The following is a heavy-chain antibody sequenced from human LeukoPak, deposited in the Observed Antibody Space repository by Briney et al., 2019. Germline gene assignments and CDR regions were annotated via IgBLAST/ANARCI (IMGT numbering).Heavy chain of an antibody. CDR2: FDPEDGET. CDR1: GHTLTELS. Sequence: GASVKVSCKVSGHTLTELSMHWVRQAPGKGLEWMGGFDPEDGETIYAQKFQGRVTMTEDTSTDTAYMELSSLRSEDTAVYYCATVARITIFGVVIINYFDYWGQGTLVTVSS. CDR3: ATVARITIFGVVIINYFDY. J-gene: IGHJ4*02. D-gene: IGHD3-3*01. V-gene: IGHV1-24*01.